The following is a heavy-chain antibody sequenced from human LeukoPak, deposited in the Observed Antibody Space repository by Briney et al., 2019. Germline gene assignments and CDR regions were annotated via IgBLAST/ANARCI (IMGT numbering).Heavy chain of an antibody. CDR3: ARDTNYYDSSGYYAGSDFDY. J-gene: IGHJ4*02. Sequence: PGGSLRLSCAASGFTFNTYSLNWVRQAPGKGLEWVSSISGSSSYTYCSDLVKGRFTISRDDARNSLYLQMNSLRAEDTAVYYCARDTNYYDSSGYYAGSDFDYWGKGTLVTVSS. CDR1: GFTFNTYS. D-gene: IGHD3-22*01. V-gene: IGHV3-21*01. CDR2: ISGSSSYT.